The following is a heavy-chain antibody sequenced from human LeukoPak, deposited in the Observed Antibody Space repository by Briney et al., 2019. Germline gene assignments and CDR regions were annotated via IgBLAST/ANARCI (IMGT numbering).Heavy chain of an antibody. J-gene: IGHJ4*02. CDR3: TRIKYSTSWSGDY. Sequence: GGSLRLSCVASGFIFTSYGMHWVRQAPGKGLQWVALISSNGNNERYADSVKGRFSISRDNSKNAMYLRMNSLRAEDTAIYYCTRIKYSTSWSGDYWGQGALVTVSS. CDR2: ISSNGNNE. V-gene: IGHV3-30*19. CDR1: GFIFTSYG. D-gene: IGHD6-13*01.